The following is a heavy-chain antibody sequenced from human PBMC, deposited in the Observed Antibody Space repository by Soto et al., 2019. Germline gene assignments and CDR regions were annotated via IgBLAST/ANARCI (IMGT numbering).Heavy chain of an antibody. CDR2: TYYRSKWYN. J-gene: IGHJ6*03. CDR1: GDSVSSNSAA. D-gene: IGHD6-13*01. CDR3: ARGTIRPVSGYSSSWPYYYMDV. V-gene: IGHV6-1*01. Sequence: PSQTLSLTCAISGDSVSSNSAAWNWIRQSPSRGLEWLGRTYYRSKWYNDYAVSVKSRITINPDTSKNQFSLQLNSVTPEDTAVYYCARGTIRPVSGYSSSWPYYYMDVWGKGTTVTASS.